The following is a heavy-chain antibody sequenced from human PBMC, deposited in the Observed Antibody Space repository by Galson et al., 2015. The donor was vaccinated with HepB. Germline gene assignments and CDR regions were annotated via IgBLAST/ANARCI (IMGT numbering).Heavy chain of an antibody. V-gene: IGHV1-2*02. CDR2: INPNSGGT. J-gene: IGHJ4*02. CDR3: ARDGYCSGGSCYSLGSCDY. CDR1: GSTFTGYY. Sequence: SVKVSCKASGSTFTGYYMHWVRQAPGQGLEWMGWINPNSGGTDYAQKFQGRVTMTRDTSISTAYMELSRLRSDDTAVYYCARDGYCSGGSCYSLGSCDYWGQGTLVTVSS. D-gene: IGHD2-15*01.